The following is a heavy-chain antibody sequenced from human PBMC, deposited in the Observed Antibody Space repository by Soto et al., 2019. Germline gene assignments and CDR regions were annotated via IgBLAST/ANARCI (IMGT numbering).Heavy chain of an antibody. CDR1: AVSFSGYY. V-gene: IGHV4-34*01. D-gene: IGHD6-19*01. Sequence: SETLSLTCAVSAVSFSGYYWIWIRQPPAKGLEWSGDINHSGNPNYNQSPKRRVNISIDTSKNQFSLKLSSVTAAAAAVYYCGRDSAVAGHVYYYYYGMDEWGQGTTFTVSS. CDR2: INHSGNP. J-gene: IGHJ6*02. CDR3: GRDSAVAGHVYYYYYGMDE.